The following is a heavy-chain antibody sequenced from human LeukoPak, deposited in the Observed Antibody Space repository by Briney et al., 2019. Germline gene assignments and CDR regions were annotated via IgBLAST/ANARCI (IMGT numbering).Heavy chain of an antibody. CDR1: GGSFSGYY. Sequence: SETLSLTCAVYGGSFSGYYWSWIRQPPGKGLEWIGEINHSGSTNYNPSLKSRVTISVDTSKNQFSLKLSSVTAADTAVYYCARGSRDIATDLTQEGNYFDYWGQRTLVTVSS. D-gene: IGHD5-12*01. CDR3: ARGSRDIATDLTQEGNYFDY. J-gene: IGHJ4*02. V-gene: IGHV4-34*01. CDR2: INHSGST.